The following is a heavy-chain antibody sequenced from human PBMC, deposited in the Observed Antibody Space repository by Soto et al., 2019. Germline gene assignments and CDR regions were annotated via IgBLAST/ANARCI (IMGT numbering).Heavy chain of an antibody. CDR3: AGDVHYYTSDY. V-gene: IGHV3-11*01. Sequence: GGSLRLSCGASGFSFSDHYMTWIRQAPGKWLEWVSYISGSGTTIYYTDSVKGRFTVSRDNAKNSVYLQMNSLRAEDTAVYYCAGDVHYYTSDYWGQGTLVNVSS. D-gene: IGHD3-3*01. CDR2: ISGSGTTI. J-gene: IGHJ4*02. CDR1: GFSFSDHY.